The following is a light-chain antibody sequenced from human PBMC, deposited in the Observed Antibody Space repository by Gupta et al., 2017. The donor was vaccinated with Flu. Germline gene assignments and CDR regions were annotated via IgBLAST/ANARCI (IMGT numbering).Light chain of an antibody. CDR2: EVS. J-gene: IGLJ2*01. CDR3: SSFTTSNTLV. V-gene: IGLV2-14*01. CDR1: SSDVGGYAF. Sequence: GQSITISCTGTSSDVGGYAFVSWYQQYPGKAPNLILYEVSDRPLGVSHRFSGSQSGNTASLTISGLRAEDEADYYCSSFTTSNTLVFGGGTKLTVL.